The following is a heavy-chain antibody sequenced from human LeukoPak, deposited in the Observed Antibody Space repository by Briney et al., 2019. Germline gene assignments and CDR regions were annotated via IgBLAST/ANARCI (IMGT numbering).Heavy chain of an antibody. CDR2: IIPIFGTA. CDR3: ARDLYDSSGLGRGAFVI. J-gene: IGHJ3*02. D-gene: IGHD3-22*01. CDR1: GGTFSSYA. Sequence: ASVKVSCKASGGTFSSYAISWVRQAPGQGLEWMGGIIPIFGTANYAQKFQGRVTITADESTSTAYMELSSLRSEDTAVYYCARDLYDSSGLGRGAFVIRGQGTMVTVSS. V-gene: IGHV1-69*13.